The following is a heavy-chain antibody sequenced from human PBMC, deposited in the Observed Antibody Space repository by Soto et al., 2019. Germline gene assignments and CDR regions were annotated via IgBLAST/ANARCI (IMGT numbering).Heavy chain of an antibody. D-gene: IGHD3-9*01. J-gene: IGHJ4*02. V-gene: IGHV4-34*01. CDR2: INHSGST. CDR3: ARAPTGRYFDWLSRPFES. Sequence: QVQLQQWGAGLLKPSETLSLTCAVYGGSFSGYYWSWIRQPPGKGLEWIGEINHSGSTNYNPSLKSRVTKSVDTSKNQFSPKPSSVTAADTAVYYCARAPTGRYFDWLSRPFESWGQGTLVTVPS. CDR1: GGSFSGYY.